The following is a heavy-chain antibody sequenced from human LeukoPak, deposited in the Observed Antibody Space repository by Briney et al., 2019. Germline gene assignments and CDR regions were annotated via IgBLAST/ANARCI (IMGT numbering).Heavy chain of an antibody. CDR1: GFTFSSCS. D-gene: IGHD2-15*01. V-gene: IGHV3-21*06. CDR2: ISSSGSYI. Sequence: GGSLRLSCAVSGFTFSSCSMNWVRQAPGKGLEWVSSISSSGSYIYYADSVKGGFTISRDNAKNSLYLQMNSLRAEDTAVYYCARDREPYCTGGTCYSAGDYWGQGTLVTVSS. CDR3: ARDREPYCTGGTCYSAGDY. J-gene: IGHJ4*02.